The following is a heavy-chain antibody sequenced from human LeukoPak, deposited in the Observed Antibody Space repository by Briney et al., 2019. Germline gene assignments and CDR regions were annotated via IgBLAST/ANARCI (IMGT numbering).Heavy chain of an antibody. J-gene: IGHJ6*02. CDR3: ARESSSSWSSTPGGYYGMDV. Sequence: GASVKVSCKASGYTFTSYAMHWVRQAPGQRLEWMGWINAGNGNTKYSQKFQGRVTITRDTSASTAYMGLSSLRSEDTAVYYCARESSSSWSSTPGGYYGMDVWGQGTTVTVSS. D-gene: IGHD6-13*01. CDR1: GYTFTSYA. V-gene: IGHV1-3*01. CDR2: INAGNGNT.